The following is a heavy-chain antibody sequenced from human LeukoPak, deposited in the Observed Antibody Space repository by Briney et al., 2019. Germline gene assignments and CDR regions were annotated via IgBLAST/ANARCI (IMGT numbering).Heavy chain of an antibody. CDR2: ISAYNGNT. D-gene: IGHD6-19*01. V-gene: IGHV1-18*01. J-gene: IGHJ4*02. Sequence: ASVKVSCKASGYIFTSYGISWVRQAPGQGLEWMGWISAYNGNTNFAQKLQGRVTMTTDTSTRTAYMELRSLRSDDTAVYYCARDLKMGYSSGRYSWGTGSSNDYWGQGTLVTVSS. CDR3: ARDLKMGYSSGRYSWGTGSSNDY. CDR1: GYIFTSYG.